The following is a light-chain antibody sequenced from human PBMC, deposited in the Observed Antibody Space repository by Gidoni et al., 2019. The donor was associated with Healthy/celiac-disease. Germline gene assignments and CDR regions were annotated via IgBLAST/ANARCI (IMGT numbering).Light chain of an antibody. CDR3: QQYKNWPPVT. J-gene: IGKJ5*01. CDR2: GAS. Sequence: EIVMTQSPATLSVSPGERATLSCRASQSVSSNLAWYQQKPGQAPRLLIYGASPRATGIPARFSGSGSGTEFTLTISSLQYEDFAVYYCQQYKNWPPVTFGQGTRLEIK. V-gene: IGKV3-15*01. CDR1: QSVSSN.